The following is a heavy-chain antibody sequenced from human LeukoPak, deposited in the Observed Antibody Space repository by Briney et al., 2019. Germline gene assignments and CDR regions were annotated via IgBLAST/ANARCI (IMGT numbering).Heavy chain of an antibody. CDR2: INHSGST. Sequence: PSETLSLTCAVYGGSFSGYYWSWIRQPQGKGLEWIGEINHSGSTNYNPSLKSRVTISVDTSKNQFSLKLSSVTAADTAVYYCARGITTVVTLNWFDPWGQGTLVTVSS. CDR1: GGSFSGYY. J-gene: IGHJ5*02. CDR3: ARGITTVVTLNWFDP. D-gene: IGHD4-23*01. V-gene: IGHV4-34*01.